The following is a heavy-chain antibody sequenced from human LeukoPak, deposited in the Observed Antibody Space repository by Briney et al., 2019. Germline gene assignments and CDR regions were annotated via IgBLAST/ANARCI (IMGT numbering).Heavy chain of an antibody. V-gene: IGHV3-30*02. Sequence: GGSLRLSCAASGFTFSSYGMHWVRQAPGKGLEWVSFIRYDGSNKYYADSVKGRFTISRDNAKNSLYLQMNSLRAEDTAVYYCAREGVTMVRGVMAGYWGQGTLVTVS. D-gene: IGHD3-10*01. CDR3: AREGVTMVRGVMAGY. CDR2: IRYDGSNK. CDR1: GFTFSSYG. J-gene: IGHJ4*02.